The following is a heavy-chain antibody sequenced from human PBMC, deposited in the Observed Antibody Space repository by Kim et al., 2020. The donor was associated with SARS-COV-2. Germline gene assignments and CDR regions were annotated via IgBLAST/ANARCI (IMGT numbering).Heavy chain of an antibody. J-gene: IGHJ4*02. CDR3: SRSYSSSWYSD. V-gene: IGHV4-59*01. CDR2: IYYSGST. Sequence: SETLSLTYTVSGGSISSYYWSWIRQPPGKGLEWIGYIYYSGSTNYNPSLKSRVTISVDTSKNQFSLKLSSVTAADTAVYYCSRSYSSSWYSDWGQGTLVT. CDR1: GGSISSYY. D-gene: IGHD6-13*01.